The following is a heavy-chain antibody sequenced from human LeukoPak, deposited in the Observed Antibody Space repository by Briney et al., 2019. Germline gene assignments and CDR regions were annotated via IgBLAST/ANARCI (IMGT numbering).Heavy chain of an antibody. CDR1: GYTFTSYG. D-gene: IGHD5-24*01. J-gene: IGHJ4*02. V-gene: IGHV1-18*01. CDR3: AREMATITGVPWCDY. Sequence: ASEKVSCKASGYTFTSYGISWVRQAPGQGLEWMGWISAYNGNTNYAQKLQGRVTMTTDTSTSTAYMELRSLRSDDTAVYYCAREMATITGVPWCDYWGQGTLVTVSS. CDR2: ISAYNGNT.